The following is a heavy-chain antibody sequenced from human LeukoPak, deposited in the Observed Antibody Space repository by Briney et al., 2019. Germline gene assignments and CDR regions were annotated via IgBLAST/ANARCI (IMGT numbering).Heavy chain of an antibody. CDR1: GFTFSNYA. Sequence: PGRSLRLSCVASGFTFSNYAMHWVRQAPGKGLEWVAVISYDGSNKYYADSVKGRFTISRDNSKNTLYLEMNSLTAEDTAVYYCEQSGQDWGQGTLITVSS. V-gene: IGHV3-30-3*01. CDR2: ISYDGSNK. J-gene: IGHJ4*02. CDR3: EQSGQD. D-gene: IGHD1-26*01.